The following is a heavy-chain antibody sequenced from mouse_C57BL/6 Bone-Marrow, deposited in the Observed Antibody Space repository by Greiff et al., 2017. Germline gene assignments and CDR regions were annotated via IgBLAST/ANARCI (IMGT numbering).Heavy chain of an antibody. J-gene: IGHJ3*01. CDR1: GYTFTSYW. Sequence: QVQLQQPGAELVKPGASVKLSCKASGYTFTSYWMHWVKQRPGQGLERIGMIHPNSGSTNYNEKFKSKATLTVDKSSSTAYMQLSSLTSEDSAVYYCARSSGSSFAWFAYWGQGTLVTVSA. D-gene: IGHD1-1*01. CDR3: ARSSGSSFAWFAY. V-gene: IGHV1-64*01. CDR2: IHPNSGST.